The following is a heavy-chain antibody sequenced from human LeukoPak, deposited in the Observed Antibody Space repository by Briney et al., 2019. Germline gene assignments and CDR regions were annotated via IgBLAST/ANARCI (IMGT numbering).Heavy chain of an antibody. CDR3: ARGLQETLAWLKALSAFDI. D-gene: IGHD5-24*01. CDR1: GCTFTSYG. CDR2: ISAYNGNT. V-gene: IGHV1-18*01. J-gene: IGHJ3*02. Sequence: GASVKVSCKASGCTFTSYGISWVRQAPGQGLEWMGWISAYNGNTNYAQKLQGRVTMSTDTSTSTGYMELRSLRSDDTAVYYCARGLQETLAWLKALSAFDIWGQGTMVTVSS.